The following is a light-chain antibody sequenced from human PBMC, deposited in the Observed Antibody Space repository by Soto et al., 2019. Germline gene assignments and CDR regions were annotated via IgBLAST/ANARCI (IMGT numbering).Light chain of an antibody. Sequence: IVLTQSPGALCLSPGERATLSCRASQSVSSSYLGWYQQKPGQAPRLVIFGASNRATGIPDRLSGSGSGTDFTLTISSLQPEDFATYYCQKGYSTPQTCGQGTKVDIK. CDR2: GAS. J-gene: IGKJ1*01. V-gene: IGKV3-20*01. CDR1: QSVSSSY. CDR3: QKGYSTPQT.